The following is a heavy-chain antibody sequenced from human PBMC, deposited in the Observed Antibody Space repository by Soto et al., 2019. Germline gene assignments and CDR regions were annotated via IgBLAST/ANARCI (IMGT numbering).Heavy chain of an antibody. D-gene: IGHD1-1*01. CDR2: MYSQSGRT. J-gene: IGHJ4*02. CDR1: GGSFTSNNW. Sequence: SETLSLTCAVSGGSFTSNNWWTWVRQPPGKGLEWLGSMYSQSGRTYYNPSLKSRVTISIDASKNQLSLNLTSVTAADTAVYYCARDRGIQLWRIDYWGQGTLVTVSS. CDR3: ARDRGIQLWRIDY. V-gene: IGHV4-4*02.